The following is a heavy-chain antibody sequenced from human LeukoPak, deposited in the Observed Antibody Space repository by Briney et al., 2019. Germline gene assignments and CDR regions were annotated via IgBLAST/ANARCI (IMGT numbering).Heavy chain of an antibody. CDR2: IKQDGSEK. J-gene: IGHJ6*04. CDR1: GFTLSSNW. D-gene: IGHD3-10*01. CDR3: AGGIAMVRGGDV. Sequence: GGSLRLSCAASGFTLSSNWMSWVRQAPGKGLEWVANIKQDGSEKNYVDSVKGRFTISRDNAKNSLYLQMNSLRVEDTAVYYCAGGIAMVRGGDVWGKGTTVTVSS. V-gene: IGHV3-7*01.